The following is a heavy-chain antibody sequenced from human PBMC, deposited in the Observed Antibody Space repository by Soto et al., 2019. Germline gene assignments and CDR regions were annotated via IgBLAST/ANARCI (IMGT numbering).Heavy chain of an antibody. V-gene: IGHV4-59*01. CDR1: GGSISSYY. J-gene: IGHJ4*02. D-gene: IGHD2-2*01. Sequence: SETLSLTCTVSGGSISSYYWSWIRQPPGKGLEWIGYIYYSGSTNYNPSLKSRVTISVDTSKNQFSLKLSSVTAADTAVYYCARDQVPAALLGSYDTRLIGYWGQGTLVTVSS. CDR2: IYYSGST. CDR3: ARDQVPAALLGSYDTRLIGY.